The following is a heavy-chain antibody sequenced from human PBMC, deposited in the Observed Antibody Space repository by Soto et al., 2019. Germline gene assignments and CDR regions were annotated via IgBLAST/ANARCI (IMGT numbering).Heavy chain of an antibody. Sequence: QVQLKESGPGSVKSSETLSLSCTVSGGSFRGYYWSWIRRPPGRGLEWLGYITYTGRTTYNPSLQSRVTISLDRSKSQFSLRMTSVTAADTAVYFCAREIVVGRGNWFDPWGQGALVNVSS. V-gene: IGHV4-59*01. CDR1: GGSFRGYY. J-gene: IGHJ5*02. CDR3: AREIVVGRGNWFDP. CDR2: ITYTGRT. D-gene: IGHD3-22*01.